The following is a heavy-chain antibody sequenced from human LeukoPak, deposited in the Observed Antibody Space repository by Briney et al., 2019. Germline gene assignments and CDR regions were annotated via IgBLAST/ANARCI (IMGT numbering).Heavy chain of an antibody. V-gene: IGHV4-34*01. J-gene: IGHJ4*02. CDR2: INHSGST. CDR1: GGSFSGYY. Sequence: SETLSLTCAVYGGSFSGYYWSWIRQPPGKGREGIGEINHSGSTNYNPSLKSRVTISVGTSKNQFALKLSSVTAADPAVYYCARFPVLLWSGEFDYWGQGTLVTVSS. D-gene: IGHD3-10*01. CDR3: ARFPVLLWSGEFDY.